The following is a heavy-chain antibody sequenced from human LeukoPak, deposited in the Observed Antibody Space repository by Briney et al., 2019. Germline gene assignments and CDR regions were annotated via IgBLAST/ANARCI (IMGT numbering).Heavy chain of an antibody. Sequence: ASVKVSCKASGYTFIGYNMHWVRQAPGQGLEWMGWINPNSVGTNYAQSFQGRVTMTRDTSISTAYMELSRLRSDDTAIYYCALVGEALDYWGQGTLVTVSS. D-gene: IGHD4-17*01. CDR3: ALVGEALDY. J-gene: IGHJ4*02. V-gene: IGHV1-2*02. CDR1: GYTFIGYN. CDR2: INPNSVGT.